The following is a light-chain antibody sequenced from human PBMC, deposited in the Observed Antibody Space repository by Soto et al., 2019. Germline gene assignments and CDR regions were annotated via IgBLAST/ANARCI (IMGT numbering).Light chain of an antibody. CDR1: QSVSRN. CDR3: QQYNDWPPT. J-gene: IGKJ1*01. CDR2: GAS. V-gene: IGKV3-15*01. Sequence: EIVITKSPATLSVSPGERSPLSCTASQSVSRNLAWYQQQPGRAPRLLIYGASTRATGMPARFSGSGSGTEFTLTISSLQSEDFAVYYCQQYNDWPPTFGQGTKVDI.